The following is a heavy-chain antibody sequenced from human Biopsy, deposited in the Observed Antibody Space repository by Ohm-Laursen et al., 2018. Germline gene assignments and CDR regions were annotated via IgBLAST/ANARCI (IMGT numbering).Heavy chain of an antibody. CDR2: FYSGSGA. CDR3: AKDDGGRYRGY. J-gene: IGHJ4*02. CDR1: GFTVSSNY. V-gene: IGHV3-66*01. D-gene: IGHD3-16*02. Sequence: SLRLSCTAPGFTVSSNYMAWVRQAPGKGLEWVSVFYSGSGAFYADSVRGRFAISRDDSKNTLDLQMNSLRAEDTAVYYCAKDDGGRYRGYWGQGTLVTVSS.